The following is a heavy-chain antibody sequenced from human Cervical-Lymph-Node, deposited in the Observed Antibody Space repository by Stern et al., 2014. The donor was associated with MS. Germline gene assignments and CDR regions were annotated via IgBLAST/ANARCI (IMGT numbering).Heavy chain of an antibody. CDR1: GYTFTAFY. CDR2: INPDSGDT. D-gene: IGHD1-14*01. J-gene: IGHJ4*02. CDR3: ARIRVLEYNNLADY. Sequence: QVHLVESGAEVKKPGASVQVSCKASGYTFTAFYLHWVRQAPGQGLEWMGRINPDSGDTDYAQKFQGRVTMTRDTSITTAYMELSTLRSNDTAVYYCARIRVLEYNNLADYWGQGTLVTVSS. V-gene: IGHV1-2*06.